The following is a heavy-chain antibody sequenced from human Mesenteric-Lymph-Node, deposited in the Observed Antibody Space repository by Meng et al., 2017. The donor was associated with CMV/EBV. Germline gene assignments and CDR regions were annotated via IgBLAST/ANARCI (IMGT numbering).Heavy chain of an antibody. D-gene: IGHD5-24*01. J-gene: IGHJ4*02. V-gene: IGHV3-74*01. CDR1: GCHFSRYW. CDR2: INTEGSIK. CDR3: IRELVGKRDD. Sequence: VLLVWCQGGVVQPGGSLRLFPVDSGCHFSRYWMHWVRQVPGGVLVSVLRINTEGSIKYYADSVKGRFTISRDNAKNTLYLQMIDLRADDSAVYYCIRELVGKRDDWGQGTLVTVSS.